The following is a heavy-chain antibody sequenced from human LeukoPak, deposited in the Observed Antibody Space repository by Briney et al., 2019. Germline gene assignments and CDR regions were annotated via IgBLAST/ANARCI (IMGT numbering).Heavy chain of an antibody. CDR2: IYSGGSA. CDR1: GFTVSSNY. Sequence: GGSLRPSCAASGFTVSSNYMSWVRQAPGKGLEWASIIYSGGSAYYTDSVRGRFIISRDISKNTLYLQMNSLRAEDTAVYYCARVGDCGRASCYAIDYWGQGTLVTVSS. V-gene: IGHV3-66*01. J-gene: IGHJ4*02. CDR3: ARVGDCGRASCYAIDY. D-gene: IGHD2-2*01.